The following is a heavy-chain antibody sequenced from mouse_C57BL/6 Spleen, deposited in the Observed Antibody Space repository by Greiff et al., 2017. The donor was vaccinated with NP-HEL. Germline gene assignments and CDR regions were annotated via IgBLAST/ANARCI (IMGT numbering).Heavy chain of an antibody. V-gene: IGHV1-7*01. CDR1: GYTFTSYW. CDR2: INPSSGYT. CDR3: ASETFYYGSSYVGVSYAMDY. D-gene: IGHD1-1*01. J-gene: IGHJ4*01. Sequence: VQLQQSGAELAKPGASVKLSCKASGYTFTSYWMHWVKQRPGQGLEWIGYINPSSGYTKYNQKFKDKATLTADKSSSTAYMQLSSLTYEDSAVYYCASETFYYGSSYVGVSYAMDYWGQGTSVTVSS.